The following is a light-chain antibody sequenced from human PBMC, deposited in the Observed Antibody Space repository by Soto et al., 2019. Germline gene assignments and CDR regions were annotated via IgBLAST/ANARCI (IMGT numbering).Light chain of an antibody. CDR3: SSYAGTTLYV. Sequence: QSALTQPPSASGSPGQSVIISCTGTSSDVGGSNYVSWYQQHPGKAPKVIIYEVSKRPSGVPDRFSGSKSGNTASLTVSGLQAEDEAYYYCSSYAGTTLYVFGTGTKLTVL. J-gene: IGLJ1*01. V-gene: IGLV2-8*01. CDR1: SSDVGGSNY. CDR2: EVS.